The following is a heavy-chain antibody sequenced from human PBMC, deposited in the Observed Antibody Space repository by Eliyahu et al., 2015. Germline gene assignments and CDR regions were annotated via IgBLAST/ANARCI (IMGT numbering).Heavy chain of an antibody. V-gene: IGHV3-73*02. Sequence: EVQLVESGGGXVXPGGSLXLSCAASGFGXSGXPMHWVRQASGEGLEWVGRIGTGANRYATTYAASVKGRFTISRDDSKNTAYLQMHSLNTEDTAVYYCTNRRDCWGQGTLVTVSS. CDR3: TNRRDC. CDR1: GFGXSGXP. J-gene: IGHJ4*02. CDR2: IGTGANRYAT.